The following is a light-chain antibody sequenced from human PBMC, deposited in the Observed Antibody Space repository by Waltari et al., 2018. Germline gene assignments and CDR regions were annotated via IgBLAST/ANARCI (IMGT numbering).Light chain of an antibody. J-gene: IGKJ4*01. CDR3: LQRSNWPPT. V-gene: IGKV3-11*01. Sequence: EVVLTQSPATLSLSPGDRATISCRASQSVGRSLSWYQQKPGQPPRLLIYDASTRATGIPARISGNGSGTDFTLTNGSLESEDFAVYFCLQRSNWPPTFGGGTTVEIK. CDR2: DAS. CDR1: QSVGRS.